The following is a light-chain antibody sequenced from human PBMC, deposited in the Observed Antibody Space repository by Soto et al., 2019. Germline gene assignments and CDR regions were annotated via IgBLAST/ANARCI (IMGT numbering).Light chain of an antibody. V-gene: IGLV2-14*03. Sequence: QSALTQPASVSGSPGQSITISCTGSSSDIGGYNYVSWYQQHPGKAPKLLIYDVSYRPSGISDRFSGSKSGNTASLTISGLQPDDEADYYCSSYGASSTLFGGGTKLTVX. CDR1: SSDIGGYNY. J-gene: IGLJ2*01. CDR3: SSYGASSTL. CDR2: DVS.